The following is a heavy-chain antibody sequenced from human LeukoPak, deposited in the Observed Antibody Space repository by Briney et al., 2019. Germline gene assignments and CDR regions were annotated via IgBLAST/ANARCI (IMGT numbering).Heavy chain of an antibody. CDR2: IASDGSHT. D-gene: IGHD2-21*01. J-gene: IGHJ3*02. CDR1: GFTFSTYF. Sequence: SGRSLRLSCAASGFTFSTYFMHWVRQAPGKGLEWVADIASDGSHTFYVESVKGRFTISRDNSKNTLYLQMNSLRAEDTAVYFCARERQDTILHSGAFDIWGQGQWSPSLQ. CDR3: ARERQDTILHSGAFDI. V-gene: IGHV3-30-3*01.